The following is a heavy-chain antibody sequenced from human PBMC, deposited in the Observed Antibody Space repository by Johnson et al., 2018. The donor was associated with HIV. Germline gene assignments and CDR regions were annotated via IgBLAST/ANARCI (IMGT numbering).Heavy chain of an antibody. CDR3: TRPIAATGRDALDI. D-gene: IGHD6-13*01. V-gene: IGHV3-15*01. CDR2: IKSKTDGATT. Sequence: EVQLVESGGGLVKPGGSLRLSCAASGFTFINAWMGWVRQAPGKGLEWVGRIKSKTDGATTDYDVPVKGRFTISRDDSKNQLYLQMNSLKTEDTAVYYCTRPIAATGRDALDIWGQGTMVTVSS. CDR1: GFTFINAW. J-gene: IGHJ3*02.